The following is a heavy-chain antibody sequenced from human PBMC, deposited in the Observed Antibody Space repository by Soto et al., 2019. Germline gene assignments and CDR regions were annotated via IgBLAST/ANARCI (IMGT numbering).Heavy chain of an antibody. CDR1: GFTFSSYA. CDR3: ARGDFRPHQQEYGDIDD. V-gene: IGHV3-30-3*01. J-gene: IGHJ4*02. CDR2: ISYDGSSK. D-gene: IGHD3-3*01. Sequence: PGGSLRLSCAASGFTFSSYAMHWVRQAPGKGLEWVAVISYDGSSKYYADSVKGRFTISRDNSKNTLYLQMNSLRAEDTAVYYCARGDFRPHQQEYGDIDDWGQGTLVTFSS.